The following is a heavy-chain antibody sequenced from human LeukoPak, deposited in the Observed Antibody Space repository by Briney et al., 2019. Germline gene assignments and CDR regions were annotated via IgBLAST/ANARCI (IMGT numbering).Heavy chain of an antibody. V-gene: IGHV3-23*01. CDR1: GFTFSSYA. D-gene: IGHD2-2*01. CDR3: ARSTVVQGYCSSPSCPLIY. CDR2: SGGTT. Sequence: PGGSLRLSCAASGFTFSSYAMSWVRQAPGKGLEWVSYSGGTTYYADSVKGRFTISRDNSKNTLYLQMSSLRAEDTAVYYCARSTVVQGYCSSPSCPLIYWGQGTLVTVSS. J-gene: IGHJ4*02.